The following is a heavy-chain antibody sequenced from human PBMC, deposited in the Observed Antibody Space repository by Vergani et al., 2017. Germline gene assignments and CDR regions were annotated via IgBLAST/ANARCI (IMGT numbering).Heavy chain of an antibody. CDR1: GFTFDDYA. V-gene: IGHV3-9*01. CDR3: AKEMGLRLGELSSTSFDY. J-gene: IGHJ4*02. CDR2: ISWNSGSI. D-gene: IGHD3-16*02. Sequence: EVQLVESGGGLVQPGRSLRLSCAASGFTFDDYAMHWVRQAPGKGLEWVSGISWNSGSICYADSVKGRFTISRDNAKNSLYLQMNSLRAEDTALYYCAKEMGLRLGELSSTSFDYWGQGTLVTVSS.